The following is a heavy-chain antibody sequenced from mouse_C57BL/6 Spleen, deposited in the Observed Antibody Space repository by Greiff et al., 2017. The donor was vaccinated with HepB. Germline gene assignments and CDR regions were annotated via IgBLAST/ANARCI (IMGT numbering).Heavy chain of an antibody. CDR2: ISSGGSYT. D-gene: IGHD2-1*01. CDR1: GFTFSSYG. V-gene: IGHV5-6*01. CDR3: ARRDYGIVDY. J-gene: IGHJ2*01. Sequence: EVHLVESGGDLVKPGGSLKLSCAASGFTFSSYGMSWVRQTPDKRLEWVATISSGGSYTYYPDSVKGRFTISRDNAKNTLYLQMSSLKSEDTAMYYCARRDYGIVDYWGQGTTLTVSS.